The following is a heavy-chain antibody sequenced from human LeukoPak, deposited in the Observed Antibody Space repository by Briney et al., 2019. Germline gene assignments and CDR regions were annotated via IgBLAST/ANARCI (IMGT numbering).Heavy chain of an antibody. CDR3: ARDTSGNGDYIDF. V-gene: IGHV4-59*01. D-gene: IGHD4-17*01. CDR1: GGSISSYF. Sequence: KTSETLSLTCSVSGGSISSYFWNWIRQPPGNTLEWIGYISASGSTNYNPSLKSRVTISVDTSKNQFSLKVNSVTAADAAIYYCARDTSGNGDYIDFWGQGTLVTVSS. J-gene: IGHJ4*02. CDR2: ISASGST.